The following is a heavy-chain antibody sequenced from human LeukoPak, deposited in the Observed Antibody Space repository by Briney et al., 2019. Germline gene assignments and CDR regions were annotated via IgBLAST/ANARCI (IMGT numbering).Heavy chain of an antibody. CDR2: ISDSGGST. D-gene: IGHD3-3*01. CDR1: GFTFSSYA. CDR3: ATYDFWSGYGVGY. J-gene: IGHJ4*02. V-gene: IGHV3-23*01. Sequence: GGSLRLSCAASGFTFSSYASSWVRQAPGKGLEWVSAISDSGGSTYYADSVKGRFTISRDNSNNTLYLQMNSLRAEDTAVYYCATYDFWSGYGVGYWGQGTLVTVSS.